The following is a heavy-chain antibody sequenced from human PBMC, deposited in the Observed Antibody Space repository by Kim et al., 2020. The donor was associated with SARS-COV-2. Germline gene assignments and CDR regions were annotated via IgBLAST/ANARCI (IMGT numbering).Heavy chain of an antibody. CDR1: GFTFSSYW. J-gene: IGHJ6*02. CDR3: ARDIVVVVAAIYYYYYGMDV. CDR2: IKQDGSEK. D-gene: IGHD2-15*01. V-gene: IGHV3-7*01. Sequence: GGSLRLSCAASGFTFSSYWMSWVRQAPGKGLEWVANIKQDGSEKYYVDSVKGRFTISRDNAKNSLYLQMNSLRAEDTAVYYCARDIVVVVAAIYYYYYGMDVWGQGTTVTVSS.